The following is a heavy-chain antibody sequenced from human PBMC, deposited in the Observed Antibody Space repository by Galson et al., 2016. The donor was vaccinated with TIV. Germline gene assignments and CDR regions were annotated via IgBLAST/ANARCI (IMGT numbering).Heavy chain of an antibody. CDR1: GYTFTSYG. Sequence: VSCKASGYTFTSYGINWVRQVPGQGLEWVGWISAYNGNTNYAQMLQGRVTMTTDTSTSTAYMELRSLRSDDTAVYYCAREYYYYAMDVWGQGTTVTVSS. V-gene: IGHV1-18*01. J-gene: IGHJ6*02. CDR3: AREYYYYAMDV. CDR2: ISAYNGNT.